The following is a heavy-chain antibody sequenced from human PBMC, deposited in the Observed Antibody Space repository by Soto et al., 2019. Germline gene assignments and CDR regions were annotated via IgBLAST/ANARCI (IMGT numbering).Heavy chain of an antibody. CDR1: GYTFTGYY. CDR3: ARAYDVWSGYGMDV. Sequence: QAQPVQSGAEVKKHRASVKVSCKASGYTFTGYYRHWVRQAAGQGLEWMGWINPNSGGTNYAQKFQGWVTMTRDTSISTAYMELSWLRSGDTAVYYCARAYDVWSGYGMDVWGQGTTVTVSS. V-gene: IGHV1-2*04. J-gene: IGHJ6*02. CDR2: INPNSGGT. D-gene: IGHD3-3*01.